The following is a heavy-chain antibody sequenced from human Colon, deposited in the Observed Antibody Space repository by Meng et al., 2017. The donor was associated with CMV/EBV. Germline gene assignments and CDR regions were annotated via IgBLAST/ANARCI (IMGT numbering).Heavy chain of an antibody. J-gene: IGHJ4*02. CDR3: AKDKGYSYGSPLDY. CDR2: INWNSLTI. D-gene: IGHD5-18*01. CDR1: GFTFDDYD. V-gene: IGHV3-9*01. Sequence: GGSLRLSCAAPGFTFDDYDMHWVRQVPGKGLEWVSSINWNSLTIRYADSVKGRFTVSRDNAKNSLYLQMDSLRAEDTALYYCAKDKGYSYGSPLDYWGQGTLVTVSS.